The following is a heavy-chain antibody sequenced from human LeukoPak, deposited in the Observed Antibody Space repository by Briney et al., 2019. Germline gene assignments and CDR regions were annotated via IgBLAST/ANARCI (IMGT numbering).Heavy chain of an antibody. D-gene: IGHD4-17*01. CDR2: IYYSGST. V-gene: IGHV4-39*07. CDR3: ASAPYGDYAFDY. J-gene: IGHJ4*02. CDR1: GGSVSSSSYY. Sequence: PSETLSLTCTVYGGSVSSSSYYWGWIRQPPGKGLEWIGSIYYSGSTYYNPSLKSRVTISVDTSRNQFSLKLSSVTAADTAVYYCASAPYGDYAFDYWGQGALVTVSS.